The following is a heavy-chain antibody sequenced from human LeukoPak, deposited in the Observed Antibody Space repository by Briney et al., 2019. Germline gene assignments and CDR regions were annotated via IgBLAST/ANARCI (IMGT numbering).Heavy chain of an antibody. J-gene: IGHJ6*03. D-gene: IGHD2-21*01. CDR1: GGSISSYC. CDR3: ARRGILSTARYSMDV. V-gene: IGHV4-59*08. Sequence: SETLSLTCTVSGGSISSYCWSWIRQPPGKGLEWIGYIYYSGSTNYNPSLKSRVTISVDTSKNQFSLKLSSVTAADTAVYYCARRGILSTARYSMDVWGKGTTVTVSS. CDR2: IYYSGST.